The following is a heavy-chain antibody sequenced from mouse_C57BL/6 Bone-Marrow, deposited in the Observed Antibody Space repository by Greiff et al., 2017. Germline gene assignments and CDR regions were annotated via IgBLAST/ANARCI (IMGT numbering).Heavy chain of an antibody. CDR1: GYTFTDYY. CDR2: IYPGSGNT. J-gene: IGHJ2*01. D-gene: IGHD3-2*02. CDR3: AKTAQATFLFDY. Sequence: QVQLQQSGAELVRPGASVKLSCKASGYTFTDYYINWVKQRPGRGLEWIARIYPGSGNTYYNEKFKGKATLTAEKSSSTAYMQLSSLTSEDAAVYFCAKTAQATFLFDYWGQGTTLTVSS. V-gene: IGHV1-76*01.